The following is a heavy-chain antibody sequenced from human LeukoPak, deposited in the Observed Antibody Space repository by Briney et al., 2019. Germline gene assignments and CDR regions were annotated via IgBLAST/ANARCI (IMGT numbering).Heavy chain of an antibody. CDR2: IYHSGST. CDR3: ASLGLFDY. J-gene: IGHJ4*02. Sequence: SETLSLTCTVSGGSISSSSYYWGWIRQPPGKGLEWIGSIYHSGSTYYNPSLKSRVTISVDTSKNQFSLKLSSVTAADTAVYYCASLGLFDYWGQGTLVTVSS. V-gene: IGHV4-39*07. CDR1: GGSISSSSYY.